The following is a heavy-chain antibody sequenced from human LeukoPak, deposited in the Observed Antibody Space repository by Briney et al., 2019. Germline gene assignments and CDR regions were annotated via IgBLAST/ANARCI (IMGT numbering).Heavy chain of an antibody. Sequence: PGGSLRLSCAASGLTFSSYGMHWVRQAPGKGLEWVAVISYDGSNKYYADSVKGRFTISRDNSKNTLYLQMNSLRAEDTALYYCAKDINSMIVVVKGAFDIWGQGTMVTVSS. V-gene: IGHV3-30*18. J-gene: IGHJ3*02. CDR1: GLTFSSYG. CDR3: AKDINSMIVVVKGAFDI. D-gene: IGHD3-22*01. CDR2: ISYDGSNK.